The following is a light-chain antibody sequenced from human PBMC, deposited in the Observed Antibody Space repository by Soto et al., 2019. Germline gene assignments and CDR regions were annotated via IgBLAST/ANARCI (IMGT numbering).Light chain of an antibody. V-gene: IGKV3-20*01. J-gene: IGKJ2*01. CDR1: QSVSNKY. Sequence: EVVLTQSPGTLSLSPGERATLSCRASQSVSNKYLAWYQQKPGQATRLLIFGSSDRATGIPDRFSCSGSGTDFTLTISRLEPEDFAVYYCQQYGSSPPYTFGQGTKLEIK. CDR3: QQYGSSPPYT. CDR2: GSS.